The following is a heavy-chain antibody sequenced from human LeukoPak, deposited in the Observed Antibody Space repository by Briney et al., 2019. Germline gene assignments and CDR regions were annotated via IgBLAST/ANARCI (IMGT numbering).Heavy chain of an antibody. CDR3: ARNGGSGTYYDGSFDY. V-gene: IGHV4-4*07. CDR2: IYTSGST. CDR1: GGSISSYY. D-gene: IGHD1-26*01. Sequence: SETLSLTCTVSGGSISSYYWSWIRQSAGKGLEWIGRIYTSGSTDYNPSLKSRVTMSVDTSKNQFSLKLSSVTTADTAMYYCARNGGSGTYYDGSFDYWGPGTLVTVSS. J-gene: IGHJ4*02.